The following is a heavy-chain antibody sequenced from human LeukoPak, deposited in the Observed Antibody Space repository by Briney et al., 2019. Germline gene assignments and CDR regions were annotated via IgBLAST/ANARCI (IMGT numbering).Heavy chain of an antibody. Sequence: PGGSLRLSCAASGFTFNSYWMSWVRQAPGKGLEWVANIKQDGSEKNYVDSVKGRFTISRDNSKNTLYLQMNSLRAEDTAVYYCARDGGIVVVIAIFDYWGQGTLVTVSS. V-gene: IGHV3-7*01. J-gene: IGHJ4*02. CDR3: ARDGGIVVVIAIFDY. D-gene: IGHD2-21*01. CDR2: IKQDGSEK. CDR1: GFTFNSYW.